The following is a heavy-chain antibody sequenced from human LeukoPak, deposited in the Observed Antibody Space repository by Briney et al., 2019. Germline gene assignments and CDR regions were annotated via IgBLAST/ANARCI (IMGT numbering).Heavy chain of an antibody. CDR3: ARTSQYYDFWSGYRIFDY. D-gene: IGHD3-3*01. J-gene: IGHJ4*02. CDR2: INHSGST. V-gene: IGHV4-34*01. Sequence: SETLSLTCAVYGGSFSGYYWSWIRQPPGKGLEWIGEINHSGSTNHNPSLKSRVTISVDTSKNQFSLKLSSVTAADTAVYYCARTSQYYDFWSGYRIFDYWGQGTLVTVSS. CDR1: GGSFSGYY.